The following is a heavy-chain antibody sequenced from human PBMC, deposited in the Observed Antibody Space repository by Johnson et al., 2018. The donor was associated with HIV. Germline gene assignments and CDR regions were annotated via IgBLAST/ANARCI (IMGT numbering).Heavy chain of an antibody. CDR2: MYYDGSNK. CDR3: AKCIWGSSLIDAFDI. V-gene: IGHV3-30*18. D-gene: IGHD6-13*01. J-gene: IGHJ3*02. CDR1: GFTISTYG. Sequence: QVQLVESGGGVVQPGRSLRLSCAASGFTISTYGMHWVRQAPGKGLEWVAVMYYDGSNKYYADSVKGRFTISRDNSKNTLFLQMNSLRVEDTAVYYCAKCIWGSSLIDAFDIWGQGTRVTVSS.